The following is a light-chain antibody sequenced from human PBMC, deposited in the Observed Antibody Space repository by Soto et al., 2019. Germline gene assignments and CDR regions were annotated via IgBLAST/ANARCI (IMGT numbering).Light chain of an antibody. CDR1: QTVSNN. CDR2: NAS. J-gene: IGKJ2*01. V-gene: IGKV3-15*01. Sequence: EIVMTQSPATLSVSPGERATLSCRASQTVSNNLAWYQQKPGRAPRLLIYNASARATGIPARFSGSGSGTEFTLDISSLQSEDFAVYYCQQYNNWPPYTFGQGTKLKIK. CDR3: QQYNNWPPYT.